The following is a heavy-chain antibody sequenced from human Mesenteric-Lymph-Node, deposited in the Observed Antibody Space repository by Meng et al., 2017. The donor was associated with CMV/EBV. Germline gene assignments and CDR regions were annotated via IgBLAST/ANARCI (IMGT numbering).Heavy chain of an antibody. Sequence: FSLFTTGVGVGWIRQPPGKALEWLALVNWANEKRYSPSLKKRLTITRDTSNNQVVPTMANVDPLDTATYYCAHRQSAGGSGWYDYYDSWGQGTLVTVSS. CDR2: VNWANEK. D-gene: IGHD6-13*01. CDR1: FSLFTTGVG. J-gene: IGHJ4*02. CDR3: AHRQSAGGSGWYDYYDS. V-gene: IGHV2-5*02.